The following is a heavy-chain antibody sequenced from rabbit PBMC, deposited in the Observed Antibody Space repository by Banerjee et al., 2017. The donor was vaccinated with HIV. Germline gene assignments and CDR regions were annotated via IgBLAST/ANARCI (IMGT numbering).Heavy chain of an antibody. D-gene: IGHD4-1*01. CDR2: IYADGTGNT. Sequence: QSLEESGGDLVKPGASLTLTCTASGSDISSFFMCWVRQAPGKGLEWIACIYADGTGNTVYASWAKGPFTISKTSSTTVTLQMTSLTAADTATYFCARDLAGVIGWNFDLWGPGTLVT. V-gene: IGHV1S40*01. CDR3: ARDLAGVIGWNFDL. J-gene: IGHJ4*01. CDR1: GSDISSFF.